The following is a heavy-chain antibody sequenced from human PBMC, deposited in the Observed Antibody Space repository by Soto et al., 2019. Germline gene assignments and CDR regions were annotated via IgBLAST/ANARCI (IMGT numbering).Heavy chain of an antibody. V-gene: IGHV1-69*04. CDR2: VNPILSMS. D-gene: IGHD3-10*01. CDR1: GDTFSFYS. Sequence: QVQLVQSGAEVKRPGSSVKVSCKASGDTFSFYSINWVRQAPGLGLEWMGRVNPILSMSNYAQRFQGRVTMTADKSTSPAYMELSGLGSEDTAMYYCATSYGSGYRAFDYWGQGALVTVSS. CDR3: ATSYGSGYRAFDY. J-gene: IGHJ4*02.